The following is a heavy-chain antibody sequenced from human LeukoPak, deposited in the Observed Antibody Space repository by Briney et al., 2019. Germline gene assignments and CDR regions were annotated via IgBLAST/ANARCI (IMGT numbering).Heavy chain of an antibody. Sequence: GESLKISFKGLGYSFNRYWNAWVRPRPGKGLEWMGIIYPGGSVTRYDPSFQGPVTISADSSTSTAYLQWSSLRASDTAMYYCARASRDGYNQNFDHWGQGTLVTVSS. J-gene: IGHJ4*02. CDR3: ARASRDGYNQNFDH. D-gene: IGHD5-24*01. V-gene: IGHV5-51*01. CDR2: IYPGGSVT. CDR1: GYSFNRYW.